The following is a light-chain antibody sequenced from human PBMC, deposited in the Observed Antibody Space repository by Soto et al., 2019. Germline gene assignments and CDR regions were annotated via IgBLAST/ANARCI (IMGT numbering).Light chain of an antibody. CDR1: QSISSY. V-gene: IGKV3-11*01. Sequence: EVVLTQSPDTLSLPPGERATLSFRASQSISSYLAWYQQKPGQAPRLLIYGASNRATGIPDRFSGSGSGTDFTLTISSLQPEDVATYYCQKYNSAPFFGGGTKVDIK. J-gene: IGKJ4*01. CDR3: QKYNSAPF. CDR2: GAS.